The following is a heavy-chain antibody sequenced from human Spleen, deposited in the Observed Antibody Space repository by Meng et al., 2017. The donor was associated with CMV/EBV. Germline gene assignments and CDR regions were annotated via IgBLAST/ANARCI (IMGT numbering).Heavy chain of an antibody. CDR1: GFTFSSYA. CDR2: ISGSGGST. D-gene: IGHD4-17*01. Sequence: GGSLRLSCADSGFTFSSYAMSWVRQAPGKGLEWVSAISGSGGSTYYADPVKGRFTISRDNSKNTLYLQMNSLRAEDTAVYYCAKGSTVTTYYYYYGMDVWGQGTTVTVSS. V-gene: IGHV3-23*01. CDR3: AKGSTVTTYYYYYGMDV. J-gene: IGHJ6*02.